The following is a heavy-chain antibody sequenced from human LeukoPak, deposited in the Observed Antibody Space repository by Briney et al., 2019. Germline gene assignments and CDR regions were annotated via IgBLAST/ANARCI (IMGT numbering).Heavy chain of an antibody. D-gene: IGHD1-1*01. CDR2: INAGNSDT. V-gene: IGHV1-3*01. Sequence: ASVKVSCTASGYTFINYVIHWVRQAPGQRPEWMGWINAGNSDTKYSQKFQGRVSISRDTSASTVHMELSSLRSEDTAVYYCARHERDFDYWGQGTLVTVSS. CDR3: ARHERDFDY. CDR1: GYTFINYV. J-gene: IGHJ4*02.